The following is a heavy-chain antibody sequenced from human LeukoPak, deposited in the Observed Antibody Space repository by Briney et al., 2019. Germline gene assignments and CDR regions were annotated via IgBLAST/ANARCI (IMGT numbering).Heavy chain of an antibody. Sequence: ASVKVSCKASGYTFTSYYMHWVRQAPGQGLEWMGIINPSGGSTSYAQKFQGRVTMTRDISTSTAYMELSRLRSDDTAVYYCARGQRGYSYGRSHYYYYYMDVWGKGTTVTVSS. CDR3: ARGQRGYSYGRSHYYYYYMDV. CDR2: INPSGGST. V-gene: IGHV1-46*01. J-gene: IGHJ6*03. D-gene: IGHD5-18*01. CDR1: GYTFTSYY.